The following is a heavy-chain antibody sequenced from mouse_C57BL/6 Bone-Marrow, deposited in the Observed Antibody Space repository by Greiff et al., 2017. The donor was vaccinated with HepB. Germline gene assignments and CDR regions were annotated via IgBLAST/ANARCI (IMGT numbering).Heavy chain of an antibody. D-gene: IGHD2-1*01. Sequence: EVKLVESGGGLVKPGGSLKLSCAASGFTFSDYGMHWVCQAPEKGLEWVAYISSGSSTIYYADPVKGRFTISRDNAKNTLFLQMTSLRSEDTAMYYCARGFYYGNYLPAMDYWGQGTSVTVSS. CDR3: ARGFYYGNYLPAMDY. CDR2: ISSGSSTI. CDR1: GFTFSDYG. J-gene: IGHJ4*01. V-gene: IGHV5-17*01.